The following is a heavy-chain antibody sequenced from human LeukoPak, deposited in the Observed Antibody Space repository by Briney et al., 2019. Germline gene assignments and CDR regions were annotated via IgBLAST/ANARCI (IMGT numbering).Heavy chain of an antibody. CDR2: IWYDGSNK. V-gene: IGHV3-30*02. J-gene: IGHJ4*02. CDR1: GFTFSSYG. D-gene: IGHD5-18*01. CDR3: ARVPIWSYGHFDY. Sequence: GGSLRLSCAASGFTFSSYGMHWVRQAPGKGLEWVAIIWYDGSNKYYADSVKGRFTISRDNSKNTLYLQMNSLRAEDTAVYYCARVPIWSYGHFDYWGQGTLVTVSS.